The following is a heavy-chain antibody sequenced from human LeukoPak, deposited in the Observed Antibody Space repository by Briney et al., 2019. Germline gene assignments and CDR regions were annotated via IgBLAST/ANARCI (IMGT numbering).Heavy chain of an antibody. CDR3: AREFSAGGPYGSGSQMVDY. D-gene: IGHD3-10*01. Sequence: SETLSLTCAVYGGSFSGYYWSWIRQPPGKGLEWIGEINHSGSTNYNPSLKSRVTISVDTSKNQFSLKLSSVTAADTAVYYCAREFSAGGPYGSGSQMVDYWGQGTLVTVSS. V-gene: IGHV4-34*01. J-gene: IGHJ4*02. CDR2: INHSGST. CDR1: GGSFSGYY.